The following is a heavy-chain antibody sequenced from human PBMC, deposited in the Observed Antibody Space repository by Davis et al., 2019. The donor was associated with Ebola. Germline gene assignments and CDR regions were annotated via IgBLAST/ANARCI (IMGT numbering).Heavy chain of an antibody. CDR1: GFSLRNSGMR. J-gene: IGHJ4*02. CDR3: ARLTCSGGPCYLDS. V-gene: IGHV2-70*04. CDR2: IDWDGDK. D-gene: IGHD2-15*01. Sequence: SGPTLVKPTETLTLTCTVSGFSLRNSGMRVNWIRQPPGKALEWLARIDWDGDKFYSTSLKSRLTIPKDTSKNQVVLTMTDMDPVDTGTYFCARLTCSGGPCYLDSWGQGTLVTVSS.